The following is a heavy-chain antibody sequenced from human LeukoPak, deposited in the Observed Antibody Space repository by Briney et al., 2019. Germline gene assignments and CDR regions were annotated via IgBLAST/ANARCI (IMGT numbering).Heavy chain of an antibody. CDR1: GGSISSRSYY. D-gene: IGHD3-22*01. Sequence: SETLSLTCIVSGGSISSRSYYWDWIRQPPGKGLEWIGNLFDSGNTHYNPSLRSRLTMSVDTSKNQFSLKLSSVTAADTAEYYCVRRVAGSGYRDYWGQGALVTVSS. J-gene: IGHJ4*02. CDR3: VRRVAGSGYRDY. CDR2: LFDSGNT. V-gene: IGHV4-39*01.